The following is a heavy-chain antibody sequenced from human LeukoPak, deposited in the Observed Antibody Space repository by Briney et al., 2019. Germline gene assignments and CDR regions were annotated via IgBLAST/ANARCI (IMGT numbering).Heavy chain of an antibody. CDR1: GGSISSYY. CDR2: IHYSGST. J-gene: IGHJ4*02. CDR3: ARQVYSSSWSYYFDY. D-gene: IGHD6-13*01. Sequence: SETLSLTCAVSGGSISSYYWGWIRQPPGRGLEWIGSIHYSGSTSYNSSLKSRVTISIDTSTNQFSLKLSSVTPADTAVYYCARQVYSSSWSYYFDYWGQGILVTVSS. V-gene: IGHV4-59*01.